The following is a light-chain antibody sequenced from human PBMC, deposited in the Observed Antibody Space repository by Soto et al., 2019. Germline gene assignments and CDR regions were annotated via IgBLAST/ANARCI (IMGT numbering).Light chain of an antibody. CDR1: NIGNKR. CDR3: QVWDIMTDNYV. J-gene: IGLJ1*01. Sequence: SYELTQRPSVSVAPEKTATITCGGNNIGNKRVHWYRQKPGQAPVLLISYDSDRPSGIPERFSGSNSENTATLTISRVEAGDEADYYCQVWDIMTDNYVFGSGTKLTVL. V-gene: IGLV3-21*04. CDR2: YDS.